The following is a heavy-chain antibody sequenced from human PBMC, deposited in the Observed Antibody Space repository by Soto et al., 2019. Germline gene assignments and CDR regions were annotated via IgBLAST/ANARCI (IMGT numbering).Heavy chain of an antibody. CDR3: ATREVTMVRGRDYYYYYMDV. Sequence: QVQLQESGPGLVKPSETLSHTCTVSGGSISSYYWSWIRQPPGKGLEWIGYIYYSGSTNYNPSLKSRVTISVDTSKNQFSLKLSSVTAADTAVYYCATREVTMVRGRDYYYYYMDVWGKGTTVTVSS. CDR1: GGSISSYY. D-gene: IGHD3-10*01. CDR2: IYYSGST. V-gene: IGHV4-59*01. J-gene: IGHJ6*03.